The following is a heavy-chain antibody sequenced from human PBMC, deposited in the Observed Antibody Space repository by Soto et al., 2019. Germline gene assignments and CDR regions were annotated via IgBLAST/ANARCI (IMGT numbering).Heavy chain of an antibody. J-gene: IGHJ6*02. CDR3: ARTSYYDSTGYYNLDV. D-gene: IGHD3-22*01. CDR2: IYYSGST. V-gene: IGHV4-59*12. CDR1: GDSINDYY. Sequence: SETLSLTCTVSGDSINDYYWSWIRQPPGKGLEWIGYIYYSGSTNYNPSLKSRVTISVDPSKNQFSLDLTSVNAADTADYYCARTSYYDSTGYYNLDVWGPGTTVTVSS.